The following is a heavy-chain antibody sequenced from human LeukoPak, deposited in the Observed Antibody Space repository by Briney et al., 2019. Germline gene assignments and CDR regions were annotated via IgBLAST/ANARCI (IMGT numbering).Heavy chain of an antibody. J-gene: IGHJ3*02. CDR1: GYSFTDYY. V-gene: IGHV1-2*06. Sequence: GASVKVFCKVSGYSFTDYYLQWVRQAPGQGLEWMGRINPNSGGTDLAQEFQGRVTMTRDTSISTAYMEVSRLRSDDTAIYYCARDGYSGDAFDIWGQGTMVTVSS. CDR2: INPNSGGT. CDR3: ARDGYSGDAFDI. D-gene: IGHD1-26*01.